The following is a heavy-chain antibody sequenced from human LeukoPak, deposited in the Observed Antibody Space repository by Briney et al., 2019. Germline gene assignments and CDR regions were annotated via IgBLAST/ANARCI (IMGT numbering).Heavy chain of an antibody. CDR2: IRGSGGST. J-gene: IGHJ4*02. Sequence: PGGSLRLSCAASGFTFSNYAMSWVHQAPGKGLEWVSAIRGSGGSTYYADSVKGRFTISRDNSKNTLYLQMNSLRAEDTAVYYCARADILTGYQDDYWGQGTLVTVSS. D-gene: IGHD3-9*01. CDR3: ARADILTGYQDDY. CDR1: GFTFSNYA. V-gene: IGHV3-23*01.